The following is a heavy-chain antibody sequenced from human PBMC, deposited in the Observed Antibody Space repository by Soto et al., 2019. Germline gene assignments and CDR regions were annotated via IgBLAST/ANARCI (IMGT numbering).Heavy chain of an antibody. V-gene: IGHV3-30*18. D-gene: IGHD3-9*01. CDR1: GFTFSSYG. CDR2: ISYDGSNK. Sequence: QVQLVESGGGVVQPGRSLRLSCAASGFTFSSYGMHWVRQAPGKGLEWVAGISYDGSNKYYADSVKGRFTISRDNSKNTLYLQMNSLRAEDTAVYYCAKDSDYDILTGRTGAFDIWGQGTMVTVAS. J-gene: IGHJ3*02. CDR3: AKDSDYDILTGRTGAFDI.